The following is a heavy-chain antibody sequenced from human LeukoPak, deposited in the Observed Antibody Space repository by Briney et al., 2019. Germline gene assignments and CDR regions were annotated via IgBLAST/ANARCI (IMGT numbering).Heavy chain of an antibody. Sequence: SETLSLTCTVSGGSISSYYWSWIRQPAGKGLEWIGRIYTSGSTNYNPSLKSRVTISVDTSKNQFSLKLSSVTAADTAVYYCARITIFGYSYYYGMDVWGQGTTVTVSS. D-gene: IGHD3-3*01. V-gene: IGHV4-4*07. J-gene: IGHJ6*02. CDR1: GGSISSYY. CDR2: IYTSGST. CDR3: ARITIFGYSYYYGMDV.